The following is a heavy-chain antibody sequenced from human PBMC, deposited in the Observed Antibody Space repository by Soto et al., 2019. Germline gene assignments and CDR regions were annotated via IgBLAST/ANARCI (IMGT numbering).Heavy chain of an antibody. D-gene: IGHD6-13*01. CDR2: IYSGGSR. V-gene: IGHV3-66*01. J-gene: IGHJ4*02. CDR1: GFTVSSNY. CDR3: ASDGSSWFFDY. Sequence: EVQLVESGGGLVQPGGSLRLSCAASGFTVSSNYMSWVRQAPGKGLEWVSVIYSGGSRYYEDSVKGRITISRDNSKNTVYLQMNSLRAEDTAGYYCASDGSSWFFDYWGQGTLVAVSA.